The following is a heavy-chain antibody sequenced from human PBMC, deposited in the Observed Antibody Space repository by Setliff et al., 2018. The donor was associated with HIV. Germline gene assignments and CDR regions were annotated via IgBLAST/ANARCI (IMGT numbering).Heavy chain of an antibody. CDR3: ARELRGTWGGPPYYFDY. D-gene: IGHD7-27*01. Sequence: SETLSLTCAVYGGSFSGYYWSGIRQPPGKGLEWIGEINHSGSTNYNPSLKSRVTLSVDTSKNQFSLRLSSVTAADTAVFYCARELRGTWGGPPYYFDYWGQGALVTVSS. CDR1: GGSFSGYY. CDR2: INHSGST. V-gene: IGHV4-34*01. J-gene: IGHJ4*02.